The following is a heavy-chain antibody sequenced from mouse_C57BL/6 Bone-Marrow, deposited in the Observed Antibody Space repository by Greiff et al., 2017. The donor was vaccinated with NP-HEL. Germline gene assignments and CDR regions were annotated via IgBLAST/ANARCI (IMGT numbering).Heavy chain of an antibody. CDR3: ARGPTVVATPFDY. D-gene: IGHD1-1*01. J-gene: IGHJ2*01. CDR2: INPYNGGT. V-gene: IGHV1-19*01. CDR1: GYTFTDYY. Sequence: VQLQQSGPVLVKPGASVKMSCKASGYTFTDYYMNWVKQSHGKSLEWIGVINPYNGGTSYNQKFKGKATLTVDKSSSTAYMELNSLTSEDSAVYYCARGPTVVATPFDYWGQGTTLTVSS.